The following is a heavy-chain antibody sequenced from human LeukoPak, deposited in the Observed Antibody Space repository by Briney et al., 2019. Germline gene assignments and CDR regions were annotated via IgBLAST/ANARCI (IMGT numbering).Heavy chain of an antibody. CDR1: GFTVSSNY. Sequence: GGSLRLSCAASGFTVSSNYMGWVRQAPGKGLEWVSVIYSGGSTYYADSVKGRFTISRDNSKNTLYLQMNSLRAEDTAVYYCTRDRGSSSPAYYYYYGMDVWGQGTTVTVSS. J-gene: IGHJ6*02. CDR2: IYSGGST. CDR3: TRDRGSSSPAYYYYYGMDV. D-gene: IGHD6-6*01. V-gene: IGHV3-66*01.